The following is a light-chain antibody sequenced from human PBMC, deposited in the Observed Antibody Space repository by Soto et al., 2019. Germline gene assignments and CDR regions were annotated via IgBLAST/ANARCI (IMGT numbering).Light chain of an antibody. CDR1: QDISNS. CDR3: QQYDSFPPT. V-gene: IGKV1-33*01. J-gene: IGKJ2*01. Sequence: DIQMTQSPSSLSASVGARVTFTCQASQDISNSLNWYQQKPGKAPKLLIYDASNVEVGVPVRFRGSGSGTEFTFTIRSLQPEDFATYYCQQYDSFPPTFGLGTRLEMK. CDR2: DAS.